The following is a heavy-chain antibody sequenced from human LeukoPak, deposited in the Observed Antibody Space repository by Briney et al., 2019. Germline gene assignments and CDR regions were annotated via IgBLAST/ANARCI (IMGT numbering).Heavy chain of an antibody. J-gene: IGHJ3*02. CDR2: VYGDGTT. CDR1: GFTVRSRY. Sequence: GSLRLSCAGSGFTVRSRYMGWVRQAPGKGLEWVPVVYGDGTTYYPDSVKGRFTVSRDNSQNTLYLQMDSLRAEDTAVYYCARLYDASAYGAFDIWGQGTMVTVSS. CDR3: ARLYDASAYGAFDI. V-gene: IGHV3-66*02. D-gene: IGHD3-22*01.